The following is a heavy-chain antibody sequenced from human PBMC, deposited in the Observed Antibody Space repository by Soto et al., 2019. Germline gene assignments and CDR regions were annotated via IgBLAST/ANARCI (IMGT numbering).Heavy chain of an antibody. CDR3: EKYDWFDP. CDR1: GFTFSSYG. Sequence: GGSLRLSCAASGFTFSSYGMHWVRQAPGKGLEWVAVISYDGSNKYYADSVKGRFTISRDNSKNTLYLQMNSLRAEDTAVYYCEKYDWFDPWGQGTLVTVSS. CDR2: ISYDGSNK. V-gene: IGHV3-30*18. D-gene: IGHD3-3*01. J-gene: IGHJ5*02.